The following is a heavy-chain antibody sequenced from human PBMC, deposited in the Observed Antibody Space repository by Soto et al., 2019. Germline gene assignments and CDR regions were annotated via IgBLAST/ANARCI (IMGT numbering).Heavy chain of an antibody. CDR1: GGTFSRYA. V-gene: IGHV1-69*01. J-gene: IGHJ5*02. CDR3: AGAGLRGGGWFAP. D-gene: IGHD3-10*01. CDR2: IIPIFGTA. Sequence: QAQLVQPGAEVKKPGSSVKVSCKASGGTFSRYAISWVRQAPGQGLEWMGGIIPIFGTANYAQKFQGRVTITADESTSTGYRELSSLRSEGTAVYYCAGAGLRGGGWFAPSGQGALVTVSS.